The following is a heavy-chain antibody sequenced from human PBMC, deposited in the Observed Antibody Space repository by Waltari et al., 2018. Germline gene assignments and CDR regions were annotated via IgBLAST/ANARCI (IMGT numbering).Heavy chain of an antibody. CDR2: IYPVDSDT. CDR3: ARGYIVVVPAAIGGFDY. D-gene: IGHD2-2*01. V-gene: IGHV5-51*01. Sequence: EVQLVQSGAEVKKHGESLKISCKGSGYSFTSYWIGWVRQMPGKGLEWMGIIYPVDSDTRYRPSVQGQATSAADKSISTAYLQWSSLKASDTAMYYCARGYIVVVPAAIGGFDYWGQGTLVTVSS. J-gene: IGHJ4*02. CDR1: GYSFTSYW.